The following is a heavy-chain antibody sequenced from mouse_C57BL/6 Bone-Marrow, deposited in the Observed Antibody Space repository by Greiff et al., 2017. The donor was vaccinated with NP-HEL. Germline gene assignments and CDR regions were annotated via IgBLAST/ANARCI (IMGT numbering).Heavy chain of an antibody. Sequence: VQLQQSGPELVKPGASVKISCKASGYTFTDYYMNWVKQSHGKSLEWIGDINPNNGGTSYNQKFKGKATLTVDKSSSTAYMELRSLTSEDSAVYYCARRGVVPYWGKGTTLTVSS. V-gene: IGHV1-26*01. CDR3: ARRGVVPY. D-gene: IGHD1-1*01. CDR2: INPNNGGT. J-gene: IGHJ2*01. CDR1: GYTFTDYY.